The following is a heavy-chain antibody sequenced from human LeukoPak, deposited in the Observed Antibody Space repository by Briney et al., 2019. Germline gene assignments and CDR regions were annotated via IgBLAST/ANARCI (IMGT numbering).Heavy chain of an antibody. CDR2: INQDGSEK. V-gene: IGHV3-7*01. CDR3: GRKGYYDSSGYSY. CDR1: GFTFSGYW. D-gene: IGHD3-22*01. Sequence: PGGSLRLSCAASGFTFSGYWMSWVRQAPGKGLEWVANINQDGSEKYYVDSVKGRFTISRDNAKNSLFLQVGSLRVEETAGYLCGRKGYYDSSGYSYWGQGNLVTGSS. J-gene: IGHJ4*02.